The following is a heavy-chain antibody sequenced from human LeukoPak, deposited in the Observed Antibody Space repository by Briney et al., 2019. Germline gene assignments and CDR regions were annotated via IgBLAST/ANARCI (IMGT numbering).Heavy chain of an antibody. CDR2: ISNSGDTR. D-gene: IGHD7-27*01. Sequence: PGGSLRLSCAASGFTFSDYYMGWIRQAPGKGLEWLAYISNSGDTRKYADSVTGRFTIPRDNAKNSVFLQMNSLRAEDSGVYYCARDVRGRTPLKLGMKWFDPWGQGTRVTVSS. J-gene: IGHJ5*02. CDR3: ARDVRGRTPLKLGMKWFDP. CDR1: GFTFSDYY. V-gene: IGHV3-11*01.